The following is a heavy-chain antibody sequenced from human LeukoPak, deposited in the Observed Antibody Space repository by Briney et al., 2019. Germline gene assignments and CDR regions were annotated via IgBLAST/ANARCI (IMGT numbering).Heavy chain of an antibody. D-gene: IGHD4-17*01. CDR1: GFTFSSYT. V-gene: IGHV3-21*01. CDR3: ARGRDSDYAFDY. CDR2: ISSGSTNV. J-gene: IGHJ4*02. Sequence: GGSLRLSCAASGFTFSSYTINCVRQAPGKGLEWVSSISSGSTNVYYADSVKGRFTISRDNAKNSLYLQMNSLRAEDTAVYYCARGRDSDYAFDYWGQGTLVTVSS.